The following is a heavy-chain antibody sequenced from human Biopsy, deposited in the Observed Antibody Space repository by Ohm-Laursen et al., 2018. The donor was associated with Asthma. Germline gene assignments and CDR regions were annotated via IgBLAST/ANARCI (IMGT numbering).Heavy chain of an antibody. J-gene: IGHJ4*02. V-gene: IGHV3-23*01. CDR2: INGGGYRT. CDR1: GFTFSTHH. Sequence: SLRLSCTASGFTFSTHHLSWVRQAPGKGLEWVSSINGGGYRTWYADSVKGRFTISRDNSKHTMYLHMNSLRGDDTAIYYCGKDSREVEAADEYWGRGTLVTVSS. D-gene: IGHD2-15*01. CDR3: GKDSREVEAADEY.